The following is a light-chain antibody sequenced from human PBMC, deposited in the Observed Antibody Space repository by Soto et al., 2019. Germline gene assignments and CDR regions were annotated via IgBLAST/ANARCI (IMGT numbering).Light chain of an antibody. J-gene: IGLJ1*01. CDR3: SLYTSEHDYV. CDR1: STDFVGYNR. V-gene: IGLV2-18*01. CDR2: EVS. Sequence: QSALTQPPSVSGSPGQSVTISCTGTSTDFVGYNRVSWYQQPPGTAPKLMIYEVSKRPSGVPDRFSGSKSGNTASLTVSGLQAADESAYYCSLYTSEHDYVLGTGPNLTLL.